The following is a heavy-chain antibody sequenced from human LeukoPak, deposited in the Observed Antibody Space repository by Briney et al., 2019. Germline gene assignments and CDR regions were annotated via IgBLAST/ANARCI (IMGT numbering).Heavy chain of an antibody. CDR2: ISSSSSYI. V-gene: IGHV3-21*01. CDR1: GFTFSSYS. J-gene: IGHJ3*02. D-gene: IGHD3-16*02. Sequence: GGSLRLSCAASGFTFSSYSMNWVRQAPGKGLEWVSPISSSSSYIYYADSVKGRFTISRDNAKNSLYLQMNSLRAEDTAVYYCARDSSFYAFDIWGQGTMVTVSS. CDR3: ARDSSFYAFDI.